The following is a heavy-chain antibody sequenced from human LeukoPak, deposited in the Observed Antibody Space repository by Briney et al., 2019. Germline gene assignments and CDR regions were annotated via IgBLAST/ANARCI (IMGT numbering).Heavy chain of an antibody. CDR3: ARQDNDFAIDY. CDR2: IYYSGST. V-gene: IGHV4-30-4*01. D-gene: IGHD3-3*01. Sequence: PSETLSLTCTVSGGSISSGDYYWGWIRQPPGKGLEWIGYIYYSGSTDYNPSLKSRVTISVDTSKNQFSLKLSSVTAADTAVYYCARQDNDFAIDYWGQGTLVTVSS. CDR1: GGSISSGDYY. J-gene: IGHJ4*02.